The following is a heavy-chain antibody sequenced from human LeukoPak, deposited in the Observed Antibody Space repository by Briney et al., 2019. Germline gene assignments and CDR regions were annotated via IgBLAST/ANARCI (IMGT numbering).Heavy chain of an antibody. CDR2: ISGSGGST. D-gene: IGHD6-19*01. J-gene: IGHJ4*02. CDR3: AKCPGGSGWYFNVW. V-gene: IGHV3-23*01. CDR1: GFTFSSYA. Sequence: GGSLRLSCAASGFTFSSYAMSWVRQAPGKGLEWVSAISGSGGSTYYADSVKGRFTISRDNSKNTLYLQMNSLRAEDTAVYYCAKCPGGSGWYFNVWWGQGTLVTVSS.